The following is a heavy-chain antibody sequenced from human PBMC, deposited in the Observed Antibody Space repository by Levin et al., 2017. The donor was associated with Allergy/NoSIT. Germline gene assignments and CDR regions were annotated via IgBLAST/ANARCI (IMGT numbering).Heavy chain of an antibody. CDR1: GYSFTSYW. V-gene: IGHV5-51*01. Sequence: GESLKISCKGSGYSFTSYWIGWVRQMPGKGLEWMGIIYPGDSDTRYSPSFQGQVTISADKSISTAYLQWSSLKASDTAMYYCARHSSVSGWRSFGWFDPWGQGTLVTVSS. CDR2: IYPGDSDT. CDR3: ARHSSVSGWRSFGWFDP. J-gene: IGHJ5*02. D-gene: IGHD6-25*01.